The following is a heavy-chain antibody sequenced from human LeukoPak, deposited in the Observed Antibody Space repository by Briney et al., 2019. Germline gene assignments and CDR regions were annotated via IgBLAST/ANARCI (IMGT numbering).Heavy chain of an antibody. Sequence: SETLSLTCAVYGGSFSGYYWSWIRQPPGKGLEWIGEISHSGSTNYNPSLKSRVTISVDTSKNQFSLRLSSVTAADTAVYYCLLNYDILTGYYTDYWGQGTLVTVSS. D-gene: IGHD3-9*01. V-gene: IGHV4-34*01. CDR1: GGSFSGYY. CDR3: LLNYDILTGYYTDY. J-gene: IGHJ4*02. CDR2: ISHSGST.